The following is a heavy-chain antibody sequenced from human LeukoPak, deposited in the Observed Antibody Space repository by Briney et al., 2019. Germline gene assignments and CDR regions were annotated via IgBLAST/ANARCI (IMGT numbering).Heavy chain of an antibody. V-gene: IGHV3-9*01. CDR3: AKEVYSSGCYLDY. CDR2: VRWNSGSI. Sequence: GRSLRLSCAASGFTFDDYAMHWVRQAPGKGLEWVSGVRWNSGSIGYADSVKGRFTISRDNAKNSLYLQMNSLRAEDTALYYCAKEVYSSGCYLDYWGQGTLVTVSS. J-gene: IGHJ4*02. D-gene: IGHD6-19*01. CDR1: GFTFDDYA.